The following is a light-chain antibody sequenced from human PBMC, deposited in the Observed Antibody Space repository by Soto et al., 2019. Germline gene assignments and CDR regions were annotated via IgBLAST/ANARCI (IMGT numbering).Light chain of an antibody. Sequence: QTVVTQEPSLTVSPGGTVTLTFATSTGAVTSGYYPNWFLQKHGQAPRALVLSTNNKYSWKHARFLGSLLGGKAALTLSGGQPEDEADYYCLLYYSGQLGVFGGGTKLTVL. CDR3: LLYYSGQLGV. CDR1: TGAVTSGYY. V-gene: IGLV7-43*01. CDR2: STN. J-gene: IGLJ2*01.